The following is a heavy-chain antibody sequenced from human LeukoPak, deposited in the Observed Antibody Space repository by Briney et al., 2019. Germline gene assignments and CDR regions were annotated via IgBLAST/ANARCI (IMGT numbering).Heavy chain of an antibody. J-gene: IGHJ4*02. CDR1: GYTFTSYY. D-gene: IGHD2-2*01. Sequence: EASVKISCKASGYTFTSYYMHWVRQAPGQGLEWMGIINPSGGSTSYAQKFQGRVTMTRDTSTSTVYMELSSLRSEDTAVYYCAREVPAAKIFDYWGQGTLVTVSS. CDR3: AREVPAAKIFDY. CDR2: INPSGGST. V-gene: IGHV1-46*01.